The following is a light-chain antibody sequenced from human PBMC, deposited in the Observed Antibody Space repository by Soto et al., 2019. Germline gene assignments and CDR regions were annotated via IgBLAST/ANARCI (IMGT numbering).Light chain of an antibody. V-gene: IGLV2-23*01. J-gene: IGLJ3*02. CDR3: CSYTGTSSWV. CDR2: EST. CDR1: SSDVGTYNL. Sequence: QSALTQPASVSGSPGQSITFSCTGTSSDVGTYNLVSWYQQRPGKAPKLMIFESTKRPSGVSNRFSGSKSGNTASLTISGLQAEDEADYYCCSYTGTSSWVFGGGNQLTVL.